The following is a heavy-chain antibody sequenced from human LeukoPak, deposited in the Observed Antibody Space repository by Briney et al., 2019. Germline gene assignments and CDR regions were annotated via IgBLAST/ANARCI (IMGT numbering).Heavy chain of an antibody. CDR3: ARDRRGVVTAIPAEYLQH. D-gene: IGHD2-21*02. CDR2: ISSSSSYI. CDR1: GFTFSSYS. J-gene: IGHJ1*01. Sequence: GGSLRLSCAASGFTFSSYSMNWVRQAPGKGLERVSSISSSSSYIYYADSVKGRFTISRGNAKNSLYLQMNSLRAEEDTAVYYCARDRRGVVTAIPAEYLQHWGQGTLVTVSS. V-gene: IGHV3-21*06.